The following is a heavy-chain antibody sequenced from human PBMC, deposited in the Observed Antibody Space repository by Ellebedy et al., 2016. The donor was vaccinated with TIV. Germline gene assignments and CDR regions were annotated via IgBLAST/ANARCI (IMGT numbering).Heavy chain of an antibody. Sequence: GESLKISCAASGFTFSNYWMSWVRQAPGKGLEWVSSISTSSSYKYYADSVKGRFTTSRDNAKNSLFLQINSLRAEDTALYYCAKDSEVIGLDVWGQGTTVTVSS. D-gene: IGHD2-21*01. V-gene: IGHV3-21*04. CDR3: AKDSEVIGLDV. CDR2: ISTSSSYK. J-gene: IGHJ6*02. CDR1: GFTFSNYW.